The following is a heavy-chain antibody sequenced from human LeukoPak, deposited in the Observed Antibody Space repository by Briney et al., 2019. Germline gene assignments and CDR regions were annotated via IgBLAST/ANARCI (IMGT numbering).Heavy chain of an antibody. CDR2: IYYSGST. D-gene: IGHD3-22*01. CDR3: ARGPTYYYDSSGYPL. J-gene: IGHJ4*02. Sequence: TLSLTCTVSGGSISSGGYYWSWIRQHPGKGLEWIGYIYYSGSTYYNPSLKSRVTISVDTSKNQFSLKLSSVTAADTAVYYCARGPTYYYDSSGYPLWGQGTLVTVPS. CDR1: GGSISSGGYY. V-gene: IGHV4-31*03.